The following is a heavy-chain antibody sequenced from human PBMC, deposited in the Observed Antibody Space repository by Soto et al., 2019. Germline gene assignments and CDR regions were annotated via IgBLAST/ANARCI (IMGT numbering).Heavy chain of an antibody. CDR2: INPNSGGT. D-gene: IGHD3-10*01. V-gene: IGHV1-2*04. CDR3: ARERITMVRGLSYGMDF. J-gene: IGHJ6*02. Sequence: ASVKVSCKASGYTFTGYYMHWVRQAPGQGLEWMGWINPNSGGTNYAQKFQGWVTMTRDTSISTAYMELSRLRSDDTAVYYCARERITMVRGLSYGMDFPGQGTTVTVSS. CDR1: GYTFTGYY.